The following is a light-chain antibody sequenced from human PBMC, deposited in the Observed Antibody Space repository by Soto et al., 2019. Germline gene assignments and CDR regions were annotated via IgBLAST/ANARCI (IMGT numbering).Light chain of an antibody. Sequence: QSALTQPASVSGSPGQSITISCTGTSSDVGGYNYVSWYQQHPGKAPKVMIYDVSNRPSGVSNRFSGSKSGNTASLTISGLQVEDEADYYCSSYTSSITRVVFGGGTKLTVL. CDR1: SSDVGGYNY. CDR2: DVS. V-gene: IGLV2-14*03. CDR3: SSYTSSITRVV. J-gene: IGLJ3*02.